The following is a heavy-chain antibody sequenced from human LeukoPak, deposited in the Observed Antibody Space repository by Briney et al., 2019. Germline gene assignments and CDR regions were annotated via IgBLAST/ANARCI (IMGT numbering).Heavy chain of an antibody. V-gene: IGHV3-21*04. CDR1: GFTFSSYS. CDR3: AKSPKPVTATLYFDY. J-gene: IGHJ4*02. Sequence: GGSLRLSCAASGFTFSSYSMNWVRQAPGKGLEWVSSISSSSSYIYYADSVEGRFTISRDNAKNSLYLQMNSLRAEDTAVYYCAKSPKPVTATLYFDYWGQGTLVTVSS. D-gene: IGHD2-21*02. CDR2: ISSSSSYI.